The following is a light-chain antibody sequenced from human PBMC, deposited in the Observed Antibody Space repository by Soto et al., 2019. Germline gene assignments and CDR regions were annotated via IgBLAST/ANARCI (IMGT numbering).Light chain of an antibody. CDR1: RSNIGNNA. V-gene: IGLV1-36*01. Sequence: QSVLTQPPSVSEAPRQRVTISCSGSRSNIGNNAVNWYQQLPGKAPKLLIYYDDLLPSGVSDRFSGAKSGTSASLAISGLQSEDEADYYCAAWDDSLNAYVFGNGTKVTVL. J-gene: IGLJ1*01. CDR2: YDD. CDR3: AAWDDSLNAYV.